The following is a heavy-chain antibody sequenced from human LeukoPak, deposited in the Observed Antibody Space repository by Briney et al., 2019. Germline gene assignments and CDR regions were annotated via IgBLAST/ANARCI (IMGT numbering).Heavy chain of an antibody. J-gene: IGHJ4*02. CDR2: ISSSGSTI. Sequence: GGSLRLSCAASGFTFSSYETNWVRQAPGKGLEWVSCISSSGSTIYYADSVKGRFTISRDNAKNSLYLQMNSLRAEDTAVYYCARIDDYVWGSYRRPVDYWGQGTLVTVSS. CDR3: ARIDDYVWGSYRRPVDY. CDR1: GFTFSSYE. V-gene: IGHV3-48*03. D-gene: IGHD3-16*01.